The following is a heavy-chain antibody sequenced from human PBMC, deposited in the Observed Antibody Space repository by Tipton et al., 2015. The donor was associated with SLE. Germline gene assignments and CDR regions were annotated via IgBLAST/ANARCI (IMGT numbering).Heavy chain of an antibody. CDR1: GFNFRNYW. Sequence: SLRLSCEASGFNFRNYWMSWVRLAPGRGLEWVAKIWQEGSEKHYVDSVKGRFTIFRDNAKNSLYLQMNNLRAEDTAVYYCAREQWWTFDIWGQGTMDTVSS. CDR3: AREQWWTFDI. CDR2: IWQEGSEK. V-gene: IGHV3-7*01. J-gene: IGHJ3*02. D-gene: IGHD2-8*01.